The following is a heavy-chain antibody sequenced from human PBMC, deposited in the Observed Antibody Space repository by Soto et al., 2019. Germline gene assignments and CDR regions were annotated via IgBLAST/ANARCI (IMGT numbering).Heavy chain of an antibody. CDR3: ARHGGVITGRGIDYFDY. D-gene: IGHD1-20*01. Sequence: QLQLQESGPGLVKPSETLSLTCTVSGGSISSSTYYWGWIRQPPGKGLEWIGSIYNSGSTYYDQSLKGRVTIALDTSKSQFSLKLSSVTAADTAVYYCARHGGVITGRGIDYFDYWGQGTLVTVSS. CDR2: IYNSGST. J-gene: IGHJ4*02. CDR1: GGSISSSTYY. V-gene: IGHV4-39*01.